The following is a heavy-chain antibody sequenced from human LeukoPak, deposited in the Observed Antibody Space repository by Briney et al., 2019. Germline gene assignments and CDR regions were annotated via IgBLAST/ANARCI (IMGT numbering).Heavy chain of an antibody. CDR3: ARGGYSSSSGYYYMDV. CDR2: INPSGGST. V-gene: IGHV1-46*03. Sequence: ASVKVSCKASGYTFTSYYVHWVRQAPGQGLEWMGIINPSGGSTSYAQKFQGRVTMTRDMSTSTVYMELSSLRSEDTAVYYCARGGYSSSSGYYYMDVWGKGTTVTVSS. CDR1: GYTFTSYY. J-gene: IGHJ6*03. D-gene: IGHD6-6*01.